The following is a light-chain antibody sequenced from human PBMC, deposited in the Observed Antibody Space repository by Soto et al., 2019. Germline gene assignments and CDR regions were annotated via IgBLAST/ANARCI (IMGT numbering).Light chain of an antibody. J-gene: IGKJ4*01. Sequence: DIQMTQSPSSLSASVGDEVTLTCRSSQAVSNWLAWYQHRPGRAPTLLLYAASNLPSGVPARFTGSGSGTVFTLTISSLQPEEFATYYCQQTRSFPFTFGGGTTV. V-gene: IGKV1-12*02. CDR1: QAVSNW. CDR2: AAS. CDR3: QQTRSFPFT.